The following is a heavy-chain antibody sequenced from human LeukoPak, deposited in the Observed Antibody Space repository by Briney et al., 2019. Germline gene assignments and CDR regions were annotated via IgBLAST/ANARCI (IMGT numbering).Heavy chain of an antibody. CDR1: GYTFTSYY. Sequence: GASVKVSCKASGYTFTSYYMHWVRQAPGQGLEWMGIINPSGGSTSYAQKFQGRVTMTRDTSTSTVYMELSSLRSEDTAVYYCARGEIVEMATIGIFDYWGQGTLVTVSS. V-gene: IGHV1-46*01. D-gene: IGHD5-24*01. J-gene: IGHJ4*02. CDR3: ARGEIVEMATIGIFDY. CDR2: INPSGGST.